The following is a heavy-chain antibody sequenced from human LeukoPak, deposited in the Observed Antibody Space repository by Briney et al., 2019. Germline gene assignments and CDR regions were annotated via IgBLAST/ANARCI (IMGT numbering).Heavy chain of an antibody. CDR1: GFIFSGSD. V-gene: IGHV3-73*01. CDR2: IRTKLRNYAT. Sequence: GGSLRLSCATSGFIFSGSDIHWVRQASGRGLEWVGRIRTKLRNYATAYAASVKGRFTISRDDSGDTAYLQMNSLKTEDTAVYYCAKGGGRFGDLLSSIDYWGQGTLVTVSS. D-gene: IGHD3-10*01. J-gene: IGHJ4*02. CDR3: AKGGGRFGDLLSSIDY.